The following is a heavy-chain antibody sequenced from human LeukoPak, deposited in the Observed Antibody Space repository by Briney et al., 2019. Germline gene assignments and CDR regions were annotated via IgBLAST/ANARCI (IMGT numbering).Heavy chain of an antibody. D-gene: IGHD2-15*01. CDR1: GGSISSSTYY. CDR3: ARGDLDCSGGSCYYYFDY. CDR2: IYYSGGT. V-gene: IGHV4-39*07. Sequence: SETLSLTCTVSGGSISSSTYYWGWIRQPPGKGLEWIGSIYYSGGTYQNPSLKSRVTISADTSKNQFSLKVSSVTAADTAVYYCARGDLDCSGGSCYYYFDYWGQGTLVTVSS. J-gene: IGHJ4*02.